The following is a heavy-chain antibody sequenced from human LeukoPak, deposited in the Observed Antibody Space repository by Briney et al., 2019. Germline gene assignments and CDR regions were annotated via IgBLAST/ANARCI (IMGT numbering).Heavy chain of an antibody. J-gene: IGHJ6*03. D-gene: IGHD2-2*01. V-gene: IGHV1-18*01. CDR2: ISAYNGNT. CDR3: ARVRTAAYYYYYYMDV. CDR1: GYTFTSYG. Sequence: ASVKVSCKASGYTFTSYGISWVRQAPGQGLEWMGRISAYNGNTNYAQKLQGRVTMTTDTSTSTAYMELRSLRSDDTAVYYCARVRTAAYYYYYYMDVWGKGTTVTVSS.